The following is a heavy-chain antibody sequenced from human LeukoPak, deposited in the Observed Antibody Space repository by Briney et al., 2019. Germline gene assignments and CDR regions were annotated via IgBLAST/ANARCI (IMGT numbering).Heavy chain of an antibody. J-gene: IGHJ4*02. V-gene: IGHV4-59*11. CDR2: IYYSGST. D-gene: IGHD3-22*01. Sequence: SETLSLTCTGGSITSHYWSWIRQPPGKGLEWVGYIYYSGSTKYNPALKSRVTISEDSSKRQFSLNLTSVTAADTAVYYCASSGYYSGLLDSWGQGTLVTVSS. CDR1: GSITSHY. CDR3: ASSGYYSGLLDS.